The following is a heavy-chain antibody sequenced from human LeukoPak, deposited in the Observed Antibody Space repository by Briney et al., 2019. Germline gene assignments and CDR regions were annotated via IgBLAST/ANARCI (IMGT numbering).Heavy chain of an antibody. CDR3: ARGYGPGY. J-gene: IGHJ4*02. D-gene: IGHD4-17*01. V-gene: IGHV4-4*02. CDR1: GDSISSTNW. Sequence: SGTLSLTCAVSGDSISSTNWWNWVRQPPGKGLEWIGEIDHRGNTNYNPSLKSRVTISVDRSKNQFSLKLTSVTAADTAAYYCARGYGPGYWGQGTLVTVSA. CDR2: IDHRGNT.